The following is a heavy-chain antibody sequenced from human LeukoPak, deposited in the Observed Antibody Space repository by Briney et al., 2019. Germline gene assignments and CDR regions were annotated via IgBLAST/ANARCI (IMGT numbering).Heavy chain of an antibody. CDR2: ISAYNGNT. V-gene: IGHV1-18*04. CDR1: GYTFTSYG. D-gene: IGHD3-10*01. J-gene: IGHJ4*02. Sequence: ASVKVSCKASGYTFTSYGISWVRQAPGQGLEWMGWISAYNGNTNYAQKLQGRVTMTTDTSTSTAYMELRSLRSDDTAVYYCARVDGYYYGSGSFLPYFDYWGQGTLVTVSS. CDR3: ARVDGYYYGSGSFLPYFDY.